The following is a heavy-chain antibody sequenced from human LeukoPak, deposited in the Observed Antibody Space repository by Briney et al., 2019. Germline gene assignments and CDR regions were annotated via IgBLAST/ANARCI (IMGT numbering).Heavy chain of an antibody. V-gene: IGHV3-23*01. J-gene: IGHJ3*02. CDR3: AKGVEQWLVLAAFDI. CDR2: ISGSGGST. Sequence: GGSLRLSCAASGFTFSSYAMSWVRQAPGKGLEWVSAISGSGGSTYYADSVRGRFTISRDNSKNTLYLQMNSLRAEDTAVYYCAKGVEQWLVLAAFDIWGQGTMVTVSS. CDR1: GFTFSSYA. D-gene: IGHD6-19*01.